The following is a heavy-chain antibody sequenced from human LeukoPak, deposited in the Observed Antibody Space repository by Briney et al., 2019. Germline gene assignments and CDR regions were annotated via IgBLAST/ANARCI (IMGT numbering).Heavy chain of an antibody. CDR3: ARGRPSPTYYYGSGSYSKGGYFDY. CDR2: INHSGST. J-gene: IGHJ4*02. CDR1: GGSFSGYY. D-gene: IGHD3-10*01. V-gene: IGHV4-34*01. Sequence: KPSETLSLTCAVYGGSFSGYYWSWIRQPPGEGLEWIGEINHSGSTNYNPSLKSRVTISVDTSKNQFSLKLSSVTAADTAVYYCARGRPSPTYYYGSGSYSKGGYFDYWGQGTLVTVSS.